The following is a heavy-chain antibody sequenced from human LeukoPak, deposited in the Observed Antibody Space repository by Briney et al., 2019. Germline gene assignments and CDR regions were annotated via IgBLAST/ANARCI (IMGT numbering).Heavy chain of an antibody. V-gene: IGHV3-48*04. CDR3: ARGPYDYGEYIDY. D-gene: IGHD4-17*01. Sequence: GGSLRLSCAASGFPFSEYSMNWVRQAARNWLEWVSYIVSSSTIYYADSVKGRFTISRDNAKNSLYLQLNSVRAEDTAVYYCARGPYDYGEYIDYWGQGTLVTVSS. CDR2: IVSSSTI. CDR1: GFPFSEYS. J-gene: IGHJ4*02.